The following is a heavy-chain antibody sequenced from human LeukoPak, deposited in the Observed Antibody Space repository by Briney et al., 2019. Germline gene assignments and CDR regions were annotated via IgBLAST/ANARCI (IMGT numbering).Heavy chain of an antibody. CDR2: MNPNSGNT. CDR1: GYTFTSYG. Sequence: ASVKVSCKASGYTFTSYGISWVRQAPGQGLEWMGWMNPNSGNTGYAQKFQGRVTITRNTSISTAYMELSSLRSEDTAVYYCARLSSSSPHFDYWGQGTLVTVSS. D-gene: IGHD6-6*01. J-gene: IGHJ4*02. V-gene: IGHV1-8*03. CDR3: ARLSSSSPHFDY.